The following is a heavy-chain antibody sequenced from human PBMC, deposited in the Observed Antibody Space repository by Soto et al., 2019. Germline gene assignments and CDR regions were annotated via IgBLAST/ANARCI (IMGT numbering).Heavy chain of an antibody. CDR3: AMEYCSSTSCYRDY. D-gene: IGHD2-2*02. CDR2: IIPILGIA. J-gene: IGHJ4*02. Sequence: QVQLVQSGAEVKKPGSSVKVSCKASGGTFSSYTISWVRQAPGQGLEWMGRIIPILGIANYAQKFQGRVKITADKSTTTVYMELSSLRSEDTAVYYCAMEYCSSTSCYRDYWGQGTLVTVSS. CDR1: GGTFSSYT. V-gene: IGHV1-69*02.